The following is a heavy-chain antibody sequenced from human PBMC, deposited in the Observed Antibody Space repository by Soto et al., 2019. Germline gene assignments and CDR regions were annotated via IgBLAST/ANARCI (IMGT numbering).Heavy chain of an antibody. V-gene: IGHV3-23*01. CDR2: ISGSGGST. CDR3: AKSSGSAVTALFDY. J-gene: IGHJ4*02. D-gene: IGHD2-21*02. CDR1: GFTFTSYA. Sequence: EVQLLESGGGLVQPGGSLRLSCAASGFTFTSYAMSWVRQAPGKGLEWVSAISGSGGSTYYADSVKGRFTFSRDNSKNTLFLQMNSLRAEDTAVYYCAKSSGSAVTALFDYWGQGSLVTVSS.